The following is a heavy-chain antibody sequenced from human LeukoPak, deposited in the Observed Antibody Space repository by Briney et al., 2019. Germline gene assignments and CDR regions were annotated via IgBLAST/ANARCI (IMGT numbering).Heavy chain of an antibody. D-gene: IGHD2-15*01. CDR1: GFTFSSYG. J-gene: IGHJ5*02. CDR2: IRYDGSNK. Sequence: PGGSLRLSCAASGFTFSSYGMHWVRQAPGKGLEWVAFIRYDGSNKYYADSVKGRFTISRDNSKNTLYLQMNSLRAEDTAVYYCAKGAYCSGGSCYWDWFDPWGQGTLVTVSS. CDR3: AKGAYCSGGSCYWDWFDP. V-gene: IGHV3-30*02.